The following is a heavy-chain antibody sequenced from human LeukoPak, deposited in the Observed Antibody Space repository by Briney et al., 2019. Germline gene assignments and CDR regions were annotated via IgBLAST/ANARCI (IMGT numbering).Heavy chain of an antibody. CDR1: GGSFSGYY. CDR3: ARGLSARWLPYYYYCMDV. Sequence: SETLSLTCSVYGGSFSGYYWSWIRQPPGKGLEWIGGCNHSGSTNYNPSLKSRVTISVDTSTNQFSLKLSSVTAADTAVYYCARGLSARWLPYYYYCMDVWGQGTTVTVSS. J-gene: IGHJ6*02. D-gene: IGHD5-24*01. V-gene: IGHV4-34*01. CDR2: CNHSGST.